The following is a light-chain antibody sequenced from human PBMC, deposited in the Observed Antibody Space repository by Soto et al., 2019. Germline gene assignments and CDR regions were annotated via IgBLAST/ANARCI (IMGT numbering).Light chain of an antibody. CDR2: KAS. CDR1: RSITTW. J-gene: IGKJ1*01. V-gene: IGKV1-5*03. Sequence: DIQMTQSPSTLCGSVGDRATMTCRSSRSITTWLAWYQQKPGKAPKLLIYKASTLKSGVPSRFSGSGSGTEFTLTISSLQPDDFATYYCQHYNSYSEAFGQGSIVDVK. CDR3: QHYNSYSEA.